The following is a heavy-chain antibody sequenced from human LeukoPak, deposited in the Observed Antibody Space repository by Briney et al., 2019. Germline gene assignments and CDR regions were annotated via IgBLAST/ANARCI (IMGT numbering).Heavy chain of an antibody. D-gene: IGHD1-26*01. CDR2: ISSSGSGDNT. CDR3: AKDVTRELLRDY. J-gene: IGHJ4*02. V-gene: IGHV3-23*01. CDR1: GVTLSTYA. Sequence: GGSLRLSCAASGVTLSTYAMSWARQAPGKGLEWVSGISSSGSGDNTYYADSVKGRFTISRDSSKNTLFLHMNTLRAEDTAIYYCAKDVTRELLRDYWGQGTLVTVSS.